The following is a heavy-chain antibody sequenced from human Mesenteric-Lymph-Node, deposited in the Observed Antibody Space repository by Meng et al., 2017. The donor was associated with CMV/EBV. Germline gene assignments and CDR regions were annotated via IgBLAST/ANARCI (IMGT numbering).Heavy chain of an antibody. CDR3: AYFGDLPPLW. CDR1: VDCISSNKVA. J-gene: IGHJ4*02. Sequence: QLESAGPGLVKSSQSLHVPCTFSVDCISSNKVAWNWIRRSPPRGLEWLGRTYYRSESYNDYEVPVTSRISVTLDTSKNQLSLHLNFVTPEDTAVYYCAYFGDLPPLWWGQGTLVTVSS. D-gene: IGHD3-16*01. V-gene: IGHV6-1*01. CDR2: TYYRSESYN.